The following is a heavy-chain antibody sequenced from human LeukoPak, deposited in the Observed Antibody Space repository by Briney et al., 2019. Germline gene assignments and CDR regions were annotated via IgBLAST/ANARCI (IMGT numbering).Heavy chain of an antibody. J-gene: IGHJ6*03. CDR2: IIPIFGTA. V-gene: IGHV1-69*01. CDR3: ARNNEPDYWYYMDV. CDR1: GGTFSSYA. D-gene: IGHD1-14*01. Sequence: SVKVSCKASGGTFSSYAISWVQQAPGQGLEWMGGIIPIFGTANYAQKFQGRVTITADESTSTAYMELSSLRSEDTAVYYCARNNEPDYWYYMDVWGKGTTVTVSS.